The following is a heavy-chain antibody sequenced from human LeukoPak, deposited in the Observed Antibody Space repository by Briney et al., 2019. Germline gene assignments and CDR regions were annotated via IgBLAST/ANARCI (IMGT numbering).Heavy chain of an antibody. D-gene: IGHD3-10*01. V-gene: IGHV1-2*02. CDR3: ARGFQATMVRGVMWSSYSYYYMDV. J-gene: IGHJ6*03. Sequence: GASVKVSCKASGYTFTGYYMHGVRQAPGQGLEWMGWINPNSGGTNYAQKFQGRGTMTRNTAISTGYMELSRRRSEDAEGYYFARGFQATMVRGVMWSSYSYYYMDVWGKGTTVTISS. CDR1: GYTFTGYY. CDR2: INPNSGGT.